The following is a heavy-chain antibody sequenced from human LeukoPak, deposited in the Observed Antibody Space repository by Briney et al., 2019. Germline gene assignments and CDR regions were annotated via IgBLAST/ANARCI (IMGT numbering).Heavy chain of an antibody. CDR3: TTGGGGYCSGGSCYYLDY. V-gene: IGHV3-15*01. CDR1: GFTFSNAW. J-gene: IGHJ4*02. CDR2: IKSKTDGGTT. D-gene: IGHD2-15*01. Sequence: GGSLRLSCAASGFTFSNAWMSWVRQAPGKGLEWVGRIKSKTDGGTTDYAAPVKGSFTISRDDSKNTLYLQMNSMKTEDTAVYYCTTGGGGYCSGGSCYYLDYWGQGTLVTVSS.